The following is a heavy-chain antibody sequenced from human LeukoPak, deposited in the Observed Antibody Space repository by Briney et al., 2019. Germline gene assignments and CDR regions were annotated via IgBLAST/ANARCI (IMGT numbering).Heavy chain of an antibody. CDR1: GGSISSYY. J-gene: IGHJ4*02. D-gene: IGHD1-26*01. Sequence: SETLSLTCTVSGGSISSYYWSWIRQPSGKGLEWIGYIYYSGSTNYNPYYNPSLKSRVTISVDTSKNQVSLKLSSVTAADTAVYYCARDLSGSGGWGQGTLVTVSS. CDR2: IYYSGST. V-gene: IGHV4-59*01. CDR3: ARDLSGSGG.